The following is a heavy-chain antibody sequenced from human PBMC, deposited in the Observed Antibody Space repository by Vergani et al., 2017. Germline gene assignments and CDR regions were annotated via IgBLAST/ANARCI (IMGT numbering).Heavy chain of an antibody. CDR3: ARCRVNYGLFYYFDY. V-gene: IGHV5-51*03. CDR2: IYPGDSDT. J-gene: IGHJ4*02. D-gene: IGHD3-10*01. Sequence: EVQLVQSGAEVKKPGESLKISCKGSGYSFTSYWIGWVRQMPGKGLEWMGIIYPGDSDTRYSPSFQGQVTISADKSISTAYLQWSSLKASDTAMYYCARCRVNYGLFYYFDYWGQGTLVTVSS. CDR1: GYSFTSYW.